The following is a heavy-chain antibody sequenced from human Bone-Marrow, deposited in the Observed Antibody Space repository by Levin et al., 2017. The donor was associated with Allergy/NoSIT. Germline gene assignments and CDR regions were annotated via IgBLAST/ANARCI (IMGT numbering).Heavy chain of an antibody. V-gene: IGHV4-34*01. Sequence: GSLRVSCAVYGGSFSGYYWSWIRQPPGKGLEWIGEINHSGSTNYNPSLKSRVTISVDTSKNQFSLKLSSVTAADTAVYYCATQLWFGSHMDVWGKGTTVTVSS. D-gene: IGHD3-10*01. CDR3: ATQLWFGSHMDV. CDR2: INHSGST. CDR1: GGSFSGYY. J-gene: IGHJ6*03.